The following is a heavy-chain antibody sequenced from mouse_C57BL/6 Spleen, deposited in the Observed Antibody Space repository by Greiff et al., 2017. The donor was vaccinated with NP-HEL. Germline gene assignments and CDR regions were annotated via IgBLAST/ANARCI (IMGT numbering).Heavy chain of an antibody. CDR2: IYPRSGNT. D-gene: IGHD3-3*01. Sequence: QVQLKQSGAELARPGASVKLSCKASGYTFTSYGISWVKQRTGQGLEWIGEIYPRSGNTYYNEKFKGKATLTADKSSSTAYMELRSLTSEDSAVYFCARDGVLGKYFDYWGQGTTLTVSS. CDR3: ARDGVLGKYFDY. V-gene: IGHV1-81*01. J-gene: IGHJ2*01. CDR1: GYTFTSYG.